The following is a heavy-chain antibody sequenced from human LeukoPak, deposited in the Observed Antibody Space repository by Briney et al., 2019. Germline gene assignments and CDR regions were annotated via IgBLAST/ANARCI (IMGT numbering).Heavy chain of an antibody. CDR1: GFTVSSRD. CDR2: IYMGGTT. V-gene: IGHV3-53*04. J-gene: IGHJ4*02. CDR3: VRVGDEVAYTRGYLDH. Sequence: GGSLRLSCAASGFTVSSRDMSWVRQAPGKGLEWVSVIYMGGTTYYADSVKGRFTISRQSSNNTLYLQMNSLGTEDTAVYYCVRVGDEVAYTRGYLDHWGQGTLVTVSS. D-gene: IGHD3-16*01.